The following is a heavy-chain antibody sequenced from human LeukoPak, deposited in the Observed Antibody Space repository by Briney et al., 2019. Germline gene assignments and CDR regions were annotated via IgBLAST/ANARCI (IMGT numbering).Heavy chain of an antibody. CDR2: ISGSGGST. CDR3: AKERLWFGELLS. Sequence: PGGSLRLSCAASGFTFSSYAMSWVRQAPGKGLEWGSAISGSGGSTYYADSVKGRFTISRDSSKNTLYLQMNSLRAEDTAVYYCAKERLWFGELLSWGQGTLVTVSS. CDR1: GFTFSSYA. J-gene: IGHJ4*02. V-gene: IGHV3-23*01. D-gene: IGHD3-10*01.